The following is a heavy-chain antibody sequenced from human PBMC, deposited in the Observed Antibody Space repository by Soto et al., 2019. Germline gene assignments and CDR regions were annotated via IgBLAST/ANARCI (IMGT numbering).Heavy chain of an antibody. CDR2: ISGDGGST. CDR3: ANLMGTPIVGATKAFDI. CDR1: GFTFDDYA. J-gene: IGHJ3*02. V-gene: IGHV3-43*02. Sequence: GESLQISCAASGFTFDDYAMHWVRQAPGKGLEWVSLISGDGGSTYYADSVKGRFTISRDNSKNSLYLQMNSLRTEDTALYYCANLMGTPIVGATKAFDIWGQGTMVTVSS. D-gene: IGHD1-26*01.